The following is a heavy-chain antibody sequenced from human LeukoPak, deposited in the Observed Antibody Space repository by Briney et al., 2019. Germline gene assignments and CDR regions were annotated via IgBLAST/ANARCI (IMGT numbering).Heavy chain of an antibody. Sequence: GGSLRLSCAASGFTFSSYAMSWVRQAPGKGLEWVPAITGSGGYTYYADSVKGRFTISRDNSKNTLYLQMNSLRAEDTAVFYCAKTYRSTWYPPNWFDPWGQGTLVTVSS. J-gene: IGHJ5*02. CDR2: ITGSGGYT. V-gene: IGHV3-23*01. CDR1: GFTFSSYA. CDR3: AKTYRSTWYPPNWFDP. D-gene: IGHD6-13*01.